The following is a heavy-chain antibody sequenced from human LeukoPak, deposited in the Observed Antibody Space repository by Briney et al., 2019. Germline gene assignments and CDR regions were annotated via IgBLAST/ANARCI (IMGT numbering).Heavy chain of an antibody. Sequence: GGSLRLSCAASGFSFSRYGMHWVRQAPGEGLEWVGVIWYDGTKQYYADSVKGRFTISRDNSKNTLDLHMNRLGVEDTAVYYCAKSSAAAYNWFDPWGQGTLVTVSS. J-gene: IGHJ5*02. CDR3: AKSSAAAYNWFDP. D-gene: IGHD6-13*01. CDR1: GFSFSRYG. V-gene: IGHV3-33*06. CDR2: IWYDGTKQ.